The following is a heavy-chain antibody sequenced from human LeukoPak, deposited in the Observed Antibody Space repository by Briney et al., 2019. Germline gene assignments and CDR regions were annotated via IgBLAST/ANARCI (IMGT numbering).Heavy chain of an antibody. CDR1: GASITSYC. D-gene: IGHD6-19*01. V-gene: IGHV4-59*01. CDR3: ATRRIAVAAPFDY. Sequence: PSETLSLTXAVSGASITSYCWSWIRQSPGKGLEWLGYIYYSGSTNYNPSLKSRVTMSVDTSKNEFSLKLSSVTTADTAVYYCATRRIAVAAPFDYWGQGTLVTVSS. CDR2: IYYSGST. J-gene: IGHJ4*02.